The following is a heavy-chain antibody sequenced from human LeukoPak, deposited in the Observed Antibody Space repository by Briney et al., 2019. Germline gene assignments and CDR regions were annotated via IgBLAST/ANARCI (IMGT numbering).Heavy chain of an antibody. Sequence: GGSLRLSCAASGFTFNNYGMSWVRKAPGKGLEWVSAISGSGGSTYYADSVKGRFTISRDNSKNTLYLQMNSLRAEDTAVYYCAKDTQLWLYYFDYWGQGTLVTVSS. CDR1: GFTFNNYG. V-gene: IGHV3-23*01. CDR2: ISGSGGST. CDR3: AKDTQLWLYYFDY. J-gene: IGHJ4*02. D-gene: IGHD5-18*01.